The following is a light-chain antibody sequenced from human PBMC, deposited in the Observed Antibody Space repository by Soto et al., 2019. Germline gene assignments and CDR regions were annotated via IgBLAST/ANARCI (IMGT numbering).Light chain of an antibody. CDR2: EVS. J-gene: IGLJ2*01. CDR1: SSDVGGYNY. CDR3: SSYTSGSTLVV. Sequence: QSALTQPASVSGSPGQSITISCTGTSSDVGGYNYVSWYQQHPGKAPKLMIYEVSNRPSEVSNRFSGSKSGNTASLTISGRQAEDEGNYYCSSYTSGSTLVVVGAGTKLTVL. V-gene: IGLV2-14*01.